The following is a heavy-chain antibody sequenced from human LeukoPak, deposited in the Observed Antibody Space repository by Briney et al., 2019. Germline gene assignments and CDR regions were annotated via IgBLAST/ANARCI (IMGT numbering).Heavy chain of an antibody. Sequence: PSETLSLTCAVYGGSFSGYYWSWIRQPPGKGLEWIGEINHSGSTNYNPSLKSRVTISVDTSKNQFSLKLSSVTAADTAVYYCARGALTMVRGTYARFDYWGQGTLVTVSS. J-gene: IGHJ4*02. CDR1: GGSFSGYY. CDR2: INHSGST. V-gene: IGHV4-34*01. CDR3: ARGALTMVRGTYARFDY. D-gene: IGHD3-10*01.